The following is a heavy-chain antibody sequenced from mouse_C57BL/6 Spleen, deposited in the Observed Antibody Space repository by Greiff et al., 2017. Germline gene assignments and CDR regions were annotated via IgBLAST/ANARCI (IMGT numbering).Heavy chain of an antibody. CDR2: INPSTGGT. V-gene: IGHV1-42*01. Sequence: VQLQQSGPELVKPGASVKISCKASGYSFTGYYMNWVKQSPEKSLEWIGEINPSTGGTTYNQKFKAKATLTVDKSSSTAYMQLKSLTSEDSAVYYCEREGGCFAYWGQGTLVTVSA. CDR3: EREGGCFAY. CDR1: GYSFTGYY. J-gene: IGHJ3*01.